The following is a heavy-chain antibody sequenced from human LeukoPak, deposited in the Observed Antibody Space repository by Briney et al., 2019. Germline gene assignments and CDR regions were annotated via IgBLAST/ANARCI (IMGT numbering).Heavy chain of an antibody. CDR3: AREVEYYDSSGYRPHAFDV. D-gene: IGHD3-22*01. CDR1: GGSISGYC. J-gene: IGHJ3*01. Sequence: PSETLSLTCTVSGGSISGYCWSWIRQPPGKGLEWIAYIYYNGISNYNPSLKSRVIISVDSSKNQFSLKVNSVTAADTAVYYCAREVEYYDSSGYRPHAFDVWGQGTLVTVSS. CDR2: IYYNGIS. V-gene: IGHV4-59*12.